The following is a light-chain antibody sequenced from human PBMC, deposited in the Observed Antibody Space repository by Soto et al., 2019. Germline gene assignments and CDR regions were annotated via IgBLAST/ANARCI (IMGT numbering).Light chain of an antibody. V-gene: IGKV3-20*01. CDR1: QSVSSSY. Sequence: EIVLTQSPGTLSLSPGERATLSCRASQSVSSSYLAWYQQKPGQAPRLLIYGASSRATGIPDRFSGSGSGTDFTLTISRLQPEDFAVYYCQHYSSLLLTFGGGTKVEIK. J-gene: IGKJ4*01. CDR2: GAS. CDR3: QHYSSLLLT.